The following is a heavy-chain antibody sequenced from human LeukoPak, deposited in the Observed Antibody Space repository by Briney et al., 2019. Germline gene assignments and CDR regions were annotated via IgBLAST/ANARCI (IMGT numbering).Heavy chain of an antibody. V-gene: IGHV3-48*01. CDR2: ISTTGNSI. CDR3: ARGRSGFYFDY. J-gene: IGHJ4*02. CDR1: GFTFSSHS. D-gene: IGHD3-3*01. Sequence: QTGGSLRLSCAASGFTFSSHSMNWVRQAPGKGLEWVSYISTTGNSIYYADSVKGRFTISRDNAKNSLYLQMNSLRAEDTAVYYCARGRSGFYFDYWGQGTLVTVSS.